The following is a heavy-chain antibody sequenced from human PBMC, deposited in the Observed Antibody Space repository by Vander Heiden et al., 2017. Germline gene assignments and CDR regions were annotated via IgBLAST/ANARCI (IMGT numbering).Heavy chain of an antibody. V-gene: IGHV1-69*01. Sequence: QVQLVQSGAEVTKPGSSVKVSCKASGGPFSSYAISWVRQAPGQGLEWMGGIIPIFGTANYAQKFQGRVTITADESTSTAYMELSSLRSEDTAVYYCASNGAYYDFWSGHSPYWYFDLWGRGTLVTVSS. CDR1: GGPFSSYA. D-gene: IGHD3-3*01. J-gene: IGHJ2*01. CDR2: IIPIFGTA. CDR3: ASNGAYYDFWSGHSPYWYFDL.